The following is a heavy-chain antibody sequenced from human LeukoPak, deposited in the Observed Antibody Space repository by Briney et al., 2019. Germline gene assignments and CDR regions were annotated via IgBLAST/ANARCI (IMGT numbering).Heavy chain of an antibody. CDR2: IYYSGST. Sequence: XXXTCXVSGGSISSYYWSWIRQPPGKGLEWVGYIYYSGSTNYNPSLKSRVTISVDTSKNQFSLKLSSVTAADTAVYYCASSQCRGYFDWLPNGFDYWGQGTPVTVSS. J-gene: IGHJ4*02. CDR3: ASSQCRGYFDWLPNGFDY. V-gene: IGHV4-59*01. CDR1: GGSISSYY. D-gene: IGHD3-9*01.